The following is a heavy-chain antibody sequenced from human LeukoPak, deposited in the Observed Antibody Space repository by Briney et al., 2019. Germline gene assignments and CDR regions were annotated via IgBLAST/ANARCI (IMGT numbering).Heavy chain of an antibody. D-gene: IGHD4-17*01. J-gene: IGHJ5*02. CDR3: ARDGYGDSNWFDP. V-gene: IGHV4-59*12. CDR2: IYYSGST. CDR1: GGSISSYF. Sequence: SETLSLTCTVSGGSISSYFWSWIRQPPGKGLQWIGYIYYSGSTIYNPSLKSRVTISVDTSKNQFSPKLISVTAADTAVYYCARDGYGDSNWFDPWGQGTLVTVSS.